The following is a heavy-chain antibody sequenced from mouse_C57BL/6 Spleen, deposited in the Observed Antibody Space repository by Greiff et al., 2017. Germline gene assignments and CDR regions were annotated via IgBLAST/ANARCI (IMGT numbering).Heavy chain of an antibody. CDR1: GFNIKSTY. CDR3: ARDDYYAMDY. Sequence: EVKLVESVAELVRPGASVKLSCTASGFNIKSTYMHWVKQRPEQGLEWIGRIDPANGNTKYAPKFQGKATITADTSSNTAYLQLSSLTSEDTAIYYCARDDYYAMDYWGQGTSVTVSS. J-gene: IGHJ4*01. CDR2: IDPANGNT. V-gene: IGHV14-3*01.